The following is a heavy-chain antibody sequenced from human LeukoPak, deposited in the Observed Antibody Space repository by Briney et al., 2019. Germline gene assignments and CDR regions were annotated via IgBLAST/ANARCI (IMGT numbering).Heavy chain of an antibody. V-gene: IGHV3-74*03. CDR1: GFTFSTYW. J-gene: IGHJ4*02. Sequence: PGGSLRLSCTASGFTFSTYWINWLRQSPGKGLLWVALINGDGSTTTHADSVKGRFTISRDNAKNTAYLQMNSLRDEDTAVYFCARDYAGSPDYWGQGTLVTVSA. D-gene: IGHD3-10*01. CDR2: INGDGSTT. CDR3: ARDYAGSPDY.